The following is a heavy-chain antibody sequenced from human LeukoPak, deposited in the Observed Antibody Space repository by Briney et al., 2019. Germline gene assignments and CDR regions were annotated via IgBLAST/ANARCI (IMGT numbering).Heavy chain of an antibody. CDR2: ISYDGSNK. V-gene: IGHV3-30*03. Sequence: GGSLRLSCATSGFTFSNYDMHWVRQAPGKGLEWVAVISYDGSNKYFADSVKGRFTISRDNSKNTLYLQMNSLRAEDTAVYYCETPYSYGYYFDSWGQGTLVTVSS. CDR3: ETPYSYGYYFDS. CDR1: GFTFSNYD. J-gene: IGHJ4*02. D-gene: IGHD5-18*01.